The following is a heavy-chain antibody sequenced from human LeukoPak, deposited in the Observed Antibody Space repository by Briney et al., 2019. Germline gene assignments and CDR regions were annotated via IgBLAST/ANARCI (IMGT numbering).Heavy chain of an antibody. V-gene: IGHV3-21*01. CDR2: ISSSSSYI. CDR1: GFTFSSYS. D-gene: IGHD5-12*01. J-gene: IGHJ4*02. Sequence: GGSLRLSCAASGFTFSSYSMNWVRQAPGKGLEWVSSISSSSSYIYYADSVKGRFTISRDNAKNSLYLQMNSLRAEDPAVYYVARDDGGYSGYDQSLFDYWGQGTLVTVSS. CDR3: ARDDGGYSGYDQSLFDY.